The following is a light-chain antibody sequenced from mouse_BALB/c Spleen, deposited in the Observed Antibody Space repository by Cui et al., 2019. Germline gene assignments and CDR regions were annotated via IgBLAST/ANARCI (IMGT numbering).Light chain of an antibody. Sequence: DIVMTQSPSSLTVTSGEKVTMSCKSSQSLLNSGNQKNYLTWYQQEPGQPPKLLIYWASTRESGVPDRFTGSGSGTDFTLTVSSVQAEDLAVYYCQNDYSYPYTFGGGTKLEIK. V-gene: IGKV8-19*01. CDR3: QNDYSYPYT. CDR1: QSLLNSGNQKNY. CDR2: WAS. J-gene: IGKJ2*01.